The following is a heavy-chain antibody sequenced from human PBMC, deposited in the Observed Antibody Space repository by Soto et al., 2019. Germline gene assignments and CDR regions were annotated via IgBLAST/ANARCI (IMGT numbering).Heavy chain of an antibody. CDR2: IYYSGST. J-gene: IGHJ6*02. D-gene: IGHD3-9*01. V-gene: IGHV4-59*01. CDR1: GGSISSYY. Sequence: PSETLSLTCTVSGGSISSYYWSWIRQPPGKGLEWIGYIYYSGSTNYNPSLKSRVTISVDTSKNQFSLKLSSVTAADTAVYYCARDLRDILTGHYYYYGMDVWGQGTTVTVSS. CDR3: ARDLRDILTGHYYYYGMDV.